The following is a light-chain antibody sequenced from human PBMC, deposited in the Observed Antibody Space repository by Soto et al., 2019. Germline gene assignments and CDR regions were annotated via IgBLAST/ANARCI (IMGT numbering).Light chain of an antibody. CDR3: RQFNTYPALT. V-gene: IGKV1-13*02. J-gene: IGKJ4*01. CDR1: QGISSA. Sequence: AIQLTQSPSSLSASVGDRVTITCRASQGISSALAWYQQKPGKSPNLLIYDVSSLESGVPSRFSGSGSGTDFPLTISSLQPEDVATYYCRQFNTYPALTCGGGTKVEIK. CDR2: DVS.